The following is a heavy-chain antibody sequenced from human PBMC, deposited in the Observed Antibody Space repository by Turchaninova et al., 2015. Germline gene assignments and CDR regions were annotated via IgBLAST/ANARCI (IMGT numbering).Heavy chain of an antibody. Sequence: QITLKESGPTLVQPSQTLTLTCTFSGVSLSTSGVGVGWVRQPPGKALEWLSLYYWDDDRRYNPSRRSRLTITKDTSKSQVVLTMANMDPVDTATYYWVHIMITYGGVTRLDAFNVWGPGTMVTVSS. D-gene: IGHD3-16*01. CDR1: GVSLSTSGVG. CDR3: VHIMITYGGVTRLDAFNV. CDR2: YYWDDDR. V-gene: IGHV2-5*02. J-gene: IGHJ3*01.